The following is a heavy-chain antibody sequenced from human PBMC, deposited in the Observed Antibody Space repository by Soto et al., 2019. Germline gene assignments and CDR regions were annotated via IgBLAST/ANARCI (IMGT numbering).Heavy chain of an antibody. D-gene: IGHD3-10*01. CDR1: GDTFKNSV. V-gene: IGHV1-69*01. CDR2: TIPLFATT. J-gene: IGHJ6*02. Sequence: QVQLVQSGVEVKKPGSSVRVSCKASGDTFKNSVISWVRQAPGQGLEWMGGTIPLFATTDYAQKFQGRLTITTDESTTTAYMEVSRLTSGDTAVYYCVAELDFGKLSVVWGQGTTVIVSS. CDR3: VAELDFGKLSVV.